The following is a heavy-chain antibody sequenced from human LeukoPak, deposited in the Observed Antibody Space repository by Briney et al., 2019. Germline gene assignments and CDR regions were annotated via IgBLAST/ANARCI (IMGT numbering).Heavy chain of an antibody. V-gene: IGHV4-39*01. Sequence: SETLSLTCTVSGGSIGNSVYYWAWVRQSPGKGLEWIGNSYYSGTAYYTPSLRSRVTISVRTSENQFSLNLRSVTAADTAVHYCASSSGYFPDYWGQGTLVTVSS. D-gene: IGHD3-22*01. J-gene: IGHJ4*02. CDR1: GGSIGNSVYY. CDR3: ASSSGYFPDY. CDR2: SYYSGTA.